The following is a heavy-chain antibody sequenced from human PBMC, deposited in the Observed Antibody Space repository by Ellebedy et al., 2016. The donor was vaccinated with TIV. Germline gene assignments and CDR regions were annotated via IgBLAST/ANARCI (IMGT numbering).Heavy chain of an antibody. CDR2: ISGSGGST. J-gene: IGHJ4*02. V-gene: IGHV3-23*01. Sequence: GESLKISXAASGFTFSSYAMSWVRQAPGKGLEWVSAISGSGGSTYYADSVKGRFTISRDNSKNTLYLQMNSLRAEDTAVYYCAKDFSYYDFWSGYQYYFDYWGQGTLVTVSS. D-gene: IGHD3-3*01. CDR1: GFTFSSYA. CDR3: AKDFSYYDFWSGYQYYFDY.